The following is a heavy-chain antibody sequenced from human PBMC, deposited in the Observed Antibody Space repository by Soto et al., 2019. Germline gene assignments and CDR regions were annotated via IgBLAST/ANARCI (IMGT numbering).Heavy chain of an antibody. V-gene: IGHV1-2*02. D-gene: IGHD3-22*01. CDR2: INPNSGGT. J-gene: IGHJ4*02. Sequence: ASVKVSFKASGYTFTGYYMHWLRQAPGQGLEWMGWINPNSGGTNYAQKFQGRVTMTRDTSISTAYMELSRLRSDDTAVYYCAREVYDSSGYESAFAYWGQGTLVTVSS. CDR1: GYTFTGYY. CDR3: AREVYDSSGYESAFAY.